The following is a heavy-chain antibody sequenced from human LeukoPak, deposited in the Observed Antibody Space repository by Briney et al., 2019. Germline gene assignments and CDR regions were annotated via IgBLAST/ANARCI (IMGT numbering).Heavy chain of an antibody. D-gene: IGHD6-13*01. Sequence: PSETLSLTCTVSGASISTYYWSWIRQPAGKGLEWIGYIYYSGSTNYNPSLKDRVTISVDTSKNHFSLKLSSVNAADTAVYYCARGSSSWANYWGQGTLVTVSS. V-gene: IGHV4-59*01. CDR3: ARGSSSWANY. CDR2: IYYSGST. CDR1: GASISTYY. J-gene: IGHJ4*02.